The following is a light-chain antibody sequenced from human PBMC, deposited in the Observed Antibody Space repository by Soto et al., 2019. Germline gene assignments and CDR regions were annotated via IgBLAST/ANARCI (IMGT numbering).Light chain of an antibody. J-gene: IGLJ3*02. Sequence: QSALTQSASVSGSPGQSITISCTGSSSDVGAYDYVSWYQQHPGKAPKFMLYEVSNRPSGLSDRFSGSKSGNTASLTISGLQAEDEADYYCSSFTSSNTWVFGGGTKVTVL. CDR2: EVS. CDR1: SSDVGAYDY. V-gene: IGLV2-14*01. CDR3: SSFTSSNTWV.